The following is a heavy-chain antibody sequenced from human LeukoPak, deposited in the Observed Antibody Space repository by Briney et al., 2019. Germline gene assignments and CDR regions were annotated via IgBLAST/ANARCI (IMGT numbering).Heavy chain of an antibody. Sequence: GGSLRLSCAASGFTFSSYGMHWVRQAPGKGLEWVAVISYDGSNKYYADSVKGRFTISRDNSKNTLYLQMNSLRAEDTAVYYCAKDDTRDGYNLLIDYWGQGTLVTVSS. CDR3: AKDDTRDGYNLLIDY. CDR2: ISYDGSNK. V-gene: IGHV3-30*18. J-gene: IGHJ4*02. D-gene: IGHD5-24*01. CDR1: GFTFSSYG.